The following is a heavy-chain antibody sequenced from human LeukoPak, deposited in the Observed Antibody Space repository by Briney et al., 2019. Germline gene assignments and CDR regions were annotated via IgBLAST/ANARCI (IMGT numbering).Heavy chain of an antibody. CDR1: GFTFSTYA. CDR3: AKQTRYDSPAGGRGFDY. CDR2: ISGSGSIT. D-gene: IGHD3-22*01. Sequence: GGSLRLSCEASGFTFSTYAMSWVRQAPGKGLEWVSGISGSGSITYYADSVKGRLTISRDNSKSTLFLEMSSPRAEDTAVYYCAKQTRYDSPAGGRGFDYWGQGTLVTVSS. V-gene: IGHV3-23*01. J-gene: IGHJ4*02.